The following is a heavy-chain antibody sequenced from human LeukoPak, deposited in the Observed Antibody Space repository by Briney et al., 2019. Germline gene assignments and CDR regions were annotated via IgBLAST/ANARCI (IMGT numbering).Heavy chain of an antibody. D-gene: IGHD2-21*01. CDR2: TRDKAKSYTT. CDR3: ARDTHVAMDV. CDR1: GFTFSDHY. V-gene: IGHV3-72*01. Sequence: PGGSLRLSCAASGFTFSDHYMNWARQAPGKGLEWVGRTRDKAKSYTTEYAASVKGRFTVTRDDSKNSLSLQMNNVKTEDTAVYYCARDTHVAMDVWGKGTTVTVSS. J-gene: IGHJ6*04.